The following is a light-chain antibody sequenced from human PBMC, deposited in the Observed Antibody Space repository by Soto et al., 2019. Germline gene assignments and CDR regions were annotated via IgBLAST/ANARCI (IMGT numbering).Light chain of an antibody. Sequence: QSVLTQPASVSGSPGQSITISCTGTSSDIGSYNYVAWYQQFPGKTPKLIIYEVRNRPSGVSFRFSGSKSGNTASLTISGLQAEDEADYYCISYSGSDTSYVFGTGTKATVL. V-gene: IGLV2-14*01. CDR2: EVR. CDR3: ISYSGSDTSYV. CDR1: SSDIGSYNY. J-gene: IGLJ1*01.